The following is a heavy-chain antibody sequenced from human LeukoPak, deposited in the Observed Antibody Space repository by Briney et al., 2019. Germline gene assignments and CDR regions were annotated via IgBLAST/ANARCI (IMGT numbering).Heavy chain of an antibody. Sequence: SETLSLTCTVSGGSISSGDYYWSWIRQPPGKGLEWIGYIYYSGSTYYNPSLKSRVTISVDTSKNQFSLKLSSVTAADTAVYYCAKGVSVYCDSSGDAFDIWGQGTMVTVSS. J-gene: IGHJ3*02. D-gene: IGHD3-22*01. CDR2: IYYSGST. CDR1: GGSISSGDYY. V-gene: IGHV4-30-4*01. CDR3: AKGVSVYCDSSGDAFDI.